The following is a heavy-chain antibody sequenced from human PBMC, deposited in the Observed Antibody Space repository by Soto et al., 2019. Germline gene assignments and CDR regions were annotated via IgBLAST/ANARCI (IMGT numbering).Heavy chain of an antibody. CDR2: IRSKAYGGTT. V-gene: IGHV3-49*04. Sequence: PGGSLRLSCTACGFTFGDYAMSWVRQAPGKGLEWVGFIRSKAYGGTTEYAASVKGRFTISRDDSKSIAYLQMNSLKTEDTAVYYCTTIYGSGSYPFDYWGQGTLVTVSS. CDR1: GFTFGDYA. J-gene: IGHJ4*02. D-gene: IGHD3-10*01. CDR3: TTIYGSGSYPFDY.